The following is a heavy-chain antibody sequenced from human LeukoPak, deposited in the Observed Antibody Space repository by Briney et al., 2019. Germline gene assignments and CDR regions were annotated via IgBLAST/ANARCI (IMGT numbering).Heavy chain of an antibody. CDR3: ATSNGNLYDH. J-gene: IGHJ4*02. CDR2: IKQDGSEK. Sequence: GGSLRLSCAASGFTFSNYRMTWLRQAPGKGLEWVANIKQDGSEKYYVDSVRGRFTISRDNAENSLYLQMNSLRAEDTAMYYCATSNGNLYDHWGQGTLVTVSS. CDR1: GFTFSNYR. V-gene: IGHV3-7*05. D-gene: IGHD1-14*01.